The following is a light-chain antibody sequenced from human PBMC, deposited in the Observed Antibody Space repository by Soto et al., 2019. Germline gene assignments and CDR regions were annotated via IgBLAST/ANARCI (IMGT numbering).Light chain of an antibody. CDR1: SSNIGSNY. Sequence: QSVLTQPPSASGTPGQRVTISCSGSSSNIGSNYVYWYQQLPGTAPKLLIYRNNQRPSGVPDRFSGSKSGTSASLAISGLLSEDEADYYCAAWDASLSGHVVFGGGTKLTVL. CDR3: AAWDASLSGHVV. V-gene: IGLV1-47*01. J-gene: IGLJ2*01. CDR2: RNN.